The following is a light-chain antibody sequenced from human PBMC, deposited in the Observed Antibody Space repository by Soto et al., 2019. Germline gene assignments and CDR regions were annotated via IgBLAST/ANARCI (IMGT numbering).Light chain of an antibody. J-gene: IGKJ4*01. V-gene: IGKV3D-15*01. CDR2: GAS. CDR3: QQYNNWPLT. Sequence: EIVMTQSPATLSVSPGERATLSCRASQSVSSNLAWYQQKPGQAPRLLIYGASTRATGIPARFSGSGSGTEFTLTISSLQSEDFAVYYCQQYNNWPLTRGGGTKVEIK. CDR1: QSVSSN.